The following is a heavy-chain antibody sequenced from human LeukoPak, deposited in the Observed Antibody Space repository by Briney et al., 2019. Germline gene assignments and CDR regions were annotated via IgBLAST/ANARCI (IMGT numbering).Heavy chain of an antibody. V-gene: IGHV3-30*04. CDR1: GFTFSSYA. J-gene: IGHJ4*02. D-gene: IGHD3-10*01. CDR2: ISYDGSNK. CDR3: ARDFNTVRGAYDY. Sequence: GGSLRLSCAASGFTFSSYAMHWVRQAPGKGLEWVAVISYDGSNKYYADSVKGRFTISRDNSKNTLYLQMNSLRAEDTAVYYCARDFNTVRGAYDYWGQGTLVTVSS.